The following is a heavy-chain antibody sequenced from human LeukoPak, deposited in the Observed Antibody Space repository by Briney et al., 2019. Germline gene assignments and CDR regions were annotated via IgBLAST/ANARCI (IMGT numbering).Heavy chain of an antibody. CDR2: ISSSGSTI. D-gene: IGHD5-18*01. CDR3: ATGRGSSYGDPFDY. CDR1: GFTFSGYE. J-gene: IGHJ4*02. Sequence: GGSLRLSCAASGFTFSGYEMNWVRQAPGKGLEWVSYISSSGSTIYYADSVKGRFTISRDNAKNSLFLEMNSLRAEDTAVYYCATGRGSSYGDPFDYWGQGALVTVSS. V-gene: IGHV3-48*03.